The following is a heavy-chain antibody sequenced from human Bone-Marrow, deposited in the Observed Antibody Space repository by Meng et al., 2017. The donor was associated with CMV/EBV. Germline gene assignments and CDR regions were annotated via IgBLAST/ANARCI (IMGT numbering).Heavy chain of an antibody. CDR3: ARAWYYDFWSGRNWFDP. CDR1: GVSVTSSF. Sequence: SETLSLTCTVSGVSVTSSFWNWIRQPPGKGLEWIGYIYYSGSTNYNPSLKSRVTISVDTSKNQFSLKLSSVTAADTAVYYCARAWYYDFWSGRNWFDPWGQGTLVTVSS. D-gene: IGHD3-3*01. J-gene: IGHJ5*02. V-gene: IGHV4-59*02. CDR2: IYYSGST.